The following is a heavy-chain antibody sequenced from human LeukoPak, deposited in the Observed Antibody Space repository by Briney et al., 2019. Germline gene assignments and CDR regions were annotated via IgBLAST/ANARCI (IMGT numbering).Heavy chain of an antibody. CDR3: ARARIYSSGYYYDY. CDR2: IYTRGST. Sequence: SETLSLTCTVSGGSISSGSYYWSWIRQPAGKGLEWIGRIYTRGSTNYNPSLKSRVTISVDTSKNQFSRKLSSVTAADTAVYYCARARIYSSGYYYDYWGQGTLVTVSS. CDR1: GGSISSGSYY. J-gene: IGHJ4*02. V-gene: IGHV4-61*02. D-gene: IGHD3-22*01.